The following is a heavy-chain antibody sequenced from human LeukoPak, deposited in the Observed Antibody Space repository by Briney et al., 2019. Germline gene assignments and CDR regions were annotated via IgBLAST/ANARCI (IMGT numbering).Heavy chain of an antibody. D-gene: IGHD3-3*01. CDR2: IIPIFGTA. CDR1: GGTFSSYA. V-gene: IGHV1-69*01. J-gene: IGHJ4*02. CDR3: ARGHPPSYYDCWSGYYLPDFDY. Sequence: GASVKVSCKASGGTFSSYAISWVRQAPGQGLEWMGGIIPIFGTANYAQKFQGRVTITADESTSTAYMELSSLRSEDTAVYYCARGHPPSYYDCWSGYYLPDFDYWGQGTLVTVSS.